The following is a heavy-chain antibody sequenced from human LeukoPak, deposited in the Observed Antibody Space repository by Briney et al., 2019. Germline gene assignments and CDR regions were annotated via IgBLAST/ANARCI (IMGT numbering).Heavy chain of an antibody. V-gene: IGHV3-74*01. Sequence: GGSLRLSCAASGFTFSSYWMHWVRQAPGKGLVWVSRINTDGSSTSYADSVKGRFTISRDNAKNTLYLQMNSLRAEDTAVYYCATSSIGGRPFDYWGQGTLVTVSS. J-gene: IGHJ4*02. CDR2: INTDGSST. D-gene: IGHD6-6*01. CDR3: ATSSIGGRPFDY. CDR1: GFTFSSYW.